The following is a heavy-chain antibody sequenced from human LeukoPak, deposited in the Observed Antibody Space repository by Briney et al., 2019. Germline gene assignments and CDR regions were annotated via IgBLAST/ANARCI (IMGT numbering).Heavy chain of an antibody. Sequence: EASVKVSCKASGYTFTSYGINWVRQAPGQGLEWMGWISAYNGNTNYAQKLQGRVTMTTDTSTSTAYMELRSLRSDDTAVYYCARDSLCSSTSCYSGGFDYWGQGTLVTVSS. CDR2: ISAYNGNT. D-gene: IGHD2-2*02. CDR3: ARDSLCSSTSCYSGGFDY. CDR1: GYTFTSYG. V-gene: IGHV1-18*01. J-gene: IGHJ4*02.